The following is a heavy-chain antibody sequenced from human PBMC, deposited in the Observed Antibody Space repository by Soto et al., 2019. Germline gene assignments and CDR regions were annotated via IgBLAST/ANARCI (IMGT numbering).Heavy chain of an antibody. CDR3: ARDPHTRGTVIVVVRGQGLDY. CDR2: ISYDGSNK. V-gene: IGHV3-30*03. Sequence: QVQLVESGGGVVQPGKALRLSCEAFGFAFSSYTIHWVRQAPGKGLEWVAVISYDGSNKYYADSVKGRFTISRDNSKNTLYLQMNSLRAEDTAVYYGARDPHTRGTVIVVVRGQGLDYWGQGTLVTVSS. CDR1: GFAFSSYT. J-gene: IGHJ4*02. D-gene: IGHD3-22*01.